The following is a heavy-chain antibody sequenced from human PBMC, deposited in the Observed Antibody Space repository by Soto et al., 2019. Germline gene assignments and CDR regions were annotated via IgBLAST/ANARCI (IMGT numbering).Heavy chain of an antibody. CDR1: GGYIRNSSYY. CDR2: IYYSGST. D-gene: IGHD2-2*01. J-gene: IGHJ4*02. V-gene: IGHV4-39*01. Sequence: SQTQPLTYTVSGGYIRNSSYYWSWISQPPGKGLEWIGSIYYSGSTYYNPSLKSRVTISVDTSKNQFSLKLSSVTAADTAVYYCARYPGSAHIVVVPAAIDYWGQGTLVTVSS. CDR3: ARYPGSAHIVVVPAAIDY.